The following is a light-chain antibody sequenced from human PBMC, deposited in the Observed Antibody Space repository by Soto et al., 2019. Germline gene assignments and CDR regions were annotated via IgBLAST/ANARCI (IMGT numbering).Light chain of an antibody. CDR2: DAS. CDR1: QSVSSN. CDR3: QQRNNWPPIT. V-gene: IGKV3-11*01. J-gene: IGKJ5*01. Sequence: EIVMTQSPATLSVSPGERATLSCRASQSVSSNLAWYQQKPGQAPRLLIFDASNRAAGIPARFSGCGSGTDFTLTISSLEPEDFAVYYCQQRNNWPPITFGQGTRLEIK.